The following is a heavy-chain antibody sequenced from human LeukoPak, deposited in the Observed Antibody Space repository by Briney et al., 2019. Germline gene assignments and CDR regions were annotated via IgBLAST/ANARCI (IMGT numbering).Heavy chain of an antibody. CDR2: IYYSGST. Sequence: SETLSLTCTVSGGSISAYYWSWIRQPPGKGLEWIGYIYYSGSTNYNPSLKSRVTISVDTSKNQFSLKLSSVTAADTAVYYCASGGYYDILTGYWSLDYWGQGTLVTVSS. CDR3: ASGGYYDILTGYWSLDY. CDR1: GGSISAYY. J-gene: IGHJ4*02. V-gene: IGHV4-59*01. D-gene: IGHD3-9*01.